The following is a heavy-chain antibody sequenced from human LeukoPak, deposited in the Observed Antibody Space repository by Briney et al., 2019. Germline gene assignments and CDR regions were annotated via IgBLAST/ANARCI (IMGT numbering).Heavy chain of an antibody. V-gene: IGHV4-38-2*01. Sequence: TSETLSLTCAVSGHSMSSAYSWGWLRPPPGKGLEWIGEINHSGSTNYNPSLKSRVTISVDTSKNQFSLKLSSVTAADTAVYYCASSTGVEGDGYNYGEKYFDYWGQGTLVTVSS. CDR2: INHSGST. D-gene: IGHD5-24*01. CDR1: GHSMSSAYS. J-gene: IGHJ4*02. CDR3: ASSTGVEGDGYNYGEKYFDY.